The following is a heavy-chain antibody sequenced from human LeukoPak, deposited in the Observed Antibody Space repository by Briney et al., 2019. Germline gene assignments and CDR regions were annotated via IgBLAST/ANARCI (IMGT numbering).Heavy chain of an antibody. J-gene: IGHJ4*02. CDR3: ARQTTVFDN. D-gene: IGHD1-1*01. CDR2: ISSSGSSM. V-gene: IGHV3-48*02. Sequence: GGSLRLSCAASGFTFSYYSMNCVRQAPGKGLEWLSYISSSGSSMYYADSVKGRFTISRDNAQNSVYLQMNSLRDEDTAVYYCARQTTVFDNWGQGTLVTVSS. CDR1: GFTFSYYS.